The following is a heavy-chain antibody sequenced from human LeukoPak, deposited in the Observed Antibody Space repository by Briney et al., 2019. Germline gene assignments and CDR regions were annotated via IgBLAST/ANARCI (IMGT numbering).Heavy chain of an antibody. Sequence: SVKVSCKASGGTFSSYAISWVRQAPGQGLEWMGRIIPILGIANYAQKFQGRVTITADKSTSTAYMELSSLRSEDTAVYYCARAGCSSTSCYTPPFDYWGQGTLVTVSS. CDR1: GGTFSSYA. J-gene: IGHJ4*02. CDR3: ARAGCSSTSCYTPPFDY. V-gene: IGHV1-69*04. CDR2: IIPILGIA. D-gene: IGHD2-2*02.